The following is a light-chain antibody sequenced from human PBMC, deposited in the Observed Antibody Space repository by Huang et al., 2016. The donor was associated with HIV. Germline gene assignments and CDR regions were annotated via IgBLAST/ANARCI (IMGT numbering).Light chain of an antibody. CDR3: QQFGSSPPYS. CDR2: GAS. CDR1: QSVTRNY. V-gene: IGKV3-20*01. J-gene: IGKJ2*03. Sequence: EIVLTQSPDTLSLSPGERATVSCRASQSVTRNYLAWYQQRPGQAPKLLIYGASTRATGIPDRFSGSGSGTDFTLTISRLAPEDFAVYYCQQFGSSPPYSFGQGPNWRSN.